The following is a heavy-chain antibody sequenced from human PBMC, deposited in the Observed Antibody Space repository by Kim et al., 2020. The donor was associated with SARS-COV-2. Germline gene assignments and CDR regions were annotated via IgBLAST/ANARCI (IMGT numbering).Heavy chain of an antibody. CDR2: IYYSGST. CDR1: GGSISSYY. CDR3: ARHAYCSGGSCTDYFDY. Sequence: SETLSLTCTVSGGSISSYYWSWIRQPPGKGLEWIGYIYYSGSTNYNPSLKSRVTISVDTSKNQFSLKRSSVTAADTAVYYCARHAYCSGGSCTDYFDYWGQGTLVTVSS. D-gene: IGHD2-15*01. J-gene: IGHJ4*02. V-gene: IGHV4-59*08.